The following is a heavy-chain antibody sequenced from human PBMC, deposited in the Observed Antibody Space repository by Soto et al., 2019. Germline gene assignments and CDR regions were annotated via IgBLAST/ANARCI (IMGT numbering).Heavy chain of an antibody. CDR3: ARLARIAVAGSPNFDY. J-gene: IGHJ4*02. Sequence: SQTLSLTCAISGDSVSSNSAAWNWIRQSPSRGLEWLGRTYYRSKWYNDYAVSVKSRITINPDTSKNQFSLQLNSVTPEDTAVYYCARLARIAVAGSPNFDYWGQGTLVTVSS. V-gene: IGHV6-1*01. CDR2: TYYRSKWYN. D-gene: IGHD6-19*01. CDR1: GDSVSSNSAA.